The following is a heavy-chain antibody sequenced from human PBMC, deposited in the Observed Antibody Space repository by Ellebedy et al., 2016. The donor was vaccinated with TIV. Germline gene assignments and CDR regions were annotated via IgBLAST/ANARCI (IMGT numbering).Heavy chain of an antibody. CDR3: ARDRRGMDV. Sequence: ASVKVSCKASGYTFTDYYIHWVRQAPGQGLEWMGWINPNSGGTNYAQKFQGWVTMTRDTSISTVYMELNRLRSDDTAVYYCARDRRGMDVWGQGTTVTVSS. D-gene: IGHD6-6*01. CDR1: GYTFTDYY. J-gene: IGHJ6*02. V-gene: IGHV1-2*04. CDR2: INPNSGGT.